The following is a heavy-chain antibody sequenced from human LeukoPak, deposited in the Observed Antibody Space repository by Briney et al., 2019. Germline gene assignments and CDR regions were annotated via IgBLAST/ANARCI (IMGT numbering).Heavy chain of an antibody. CDR3: ARENSYGAPLDY. Sequence: GGSLRLTCATSGFNFGSYSMSWVRQAPGKGLEWVSYISSSGTTKYYADSVKGRFTISRDDSKKMVYLQMNSLRGEDTAVYFCARENSYGAPLDYWGEGTQVTVSS. V-gene: IGHV3-48*01. J-gene: IGHJ4*02. CDR1: GFNFGSYS. D-gene: IGHD5-18*01. CDR2: ISSSGTTK.